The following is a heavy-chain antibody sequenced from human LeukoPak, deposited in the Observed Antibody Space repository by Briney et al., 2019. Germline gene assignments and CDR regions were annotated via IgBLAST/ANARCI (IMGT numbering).Heavy chain of an antibody. J-gene: IGHJ5*02. D-gene: IGHD2-8*01. Sequence: SETLSLTCTVSGGSISSGGYYWSWIRQHPGKGLEWIGYIYYSGSTYYNPSLKSRVTISVDTSKNQFSLKLSSVTAADTAVYYCARDVKLIPYCTNGVGSNWFDPWGQGTLVTVSS. CDR1: GGSISSGGYY. V-gene: IGHV4-31*03. CDR2: IYYSGST. CDR3: ARDVKLIPYCTNGVGSNWFDP.